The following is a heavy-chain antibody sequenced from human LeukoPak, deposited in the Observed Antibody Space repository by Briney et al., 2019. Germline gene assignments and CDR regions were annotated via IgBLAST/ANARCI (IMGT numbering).Heavy chain of an antibody. V-gene: IGHV1-18*04. D-gene: IGHD1-26*01. CDR2: ISAYNGNT. CDR1: GYTFTGYY. Sequence: ASVKVSCKASGYTFTGYYMHWVRQAPGQGLEWMGWISAYNGNTNYAQKLQGRVTMTRDMSTSTVYMELSSPRSEDTAVYYCARELVGAPFDYWGQGTLVTVSS. CDR3: ARELVGAPFDY. J-gene: IGHJ4*02.